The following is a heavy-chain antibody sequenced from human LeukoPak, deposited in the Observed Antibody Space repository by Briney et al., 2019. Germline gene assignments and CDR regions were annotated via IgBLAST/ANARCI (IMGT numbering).Heavy chain of an antibody. D-gene: IGHD1-26*01. CDR2: VNPSGGGT. CDR3: ARGGKGIPLWAFDY. CDR1: GYSFTTHY. Sequence: ASVKVSCKASGYSFTTHYMHWVRQAPGQGLEWMGIVNPSGGGTTYAQTFHDRITMTTDTSASTVYLELGSLRSEDSAVYFCARGGKGIPLWAFDYWGQGTLVTVSS. V-gene: IGHV1-46*01. J-gene: IGHJ4*02.